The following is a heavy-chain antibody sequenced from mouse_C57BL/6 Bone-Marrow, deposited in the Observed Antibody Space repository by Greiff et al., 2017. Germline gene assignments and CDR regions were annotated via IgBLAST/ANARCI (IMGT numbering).Heavy chain of an antibody. J-gene: IGHJ4*01. CDR3: ARGDLNGSSYYAMDY. D-gene: IGHD1-1*01. Sequence: EVKLVESGGGLVKPGGSLKLSCAASGFTFSDYGMHWVRQAPEKGLEWVAYISSGSSTIYYADTVKGRFTISRDNAKNTLFLQMTSLRSEDTAMYYCARGDLNGSSYYAMDYWGQGTSVTVSS. CDR2: ISSGSSTI. CDR1: GFTFSDYG. V-gene: IGHV5-17*01.